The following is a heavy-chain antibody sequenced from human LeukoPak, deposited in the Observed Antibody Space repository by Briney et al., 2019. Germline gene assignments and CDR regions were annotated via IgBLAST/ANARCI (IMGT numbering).Heavy chain of an antibody. CDR3: AKDSIYDILTDYFDY. CDR1: GFTFSSYS. V-gene: IGHV3-30*02. D-gene: IGHD3-9*01. Sequence: TGGSLRLSCVASGFTFSSYSMNWVRQAPGKGLEWVAFIRYDGSNKYYADSVKGRFTISRDNSKNTLYLQMNSLRAEDTAVYYCAKDSIYDILTDYFDYWGQGTLVTVSS. CDR2: IRYDGSNK. J-gene: IGHJ4*02.